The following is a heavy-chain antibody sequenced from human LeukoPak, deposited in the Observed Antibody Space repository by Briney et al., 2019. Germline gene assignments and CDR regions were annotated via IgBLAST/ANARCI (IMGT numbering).Heavy chain of an antibody. V-gene: IGHV4-59*12. CDR1: GGSISSYY. Sequence: SETLSLTCTVSGGSISSYYWSWIRQPPGKGLEWIGYIYYSGSTNYNPSLKSRVTISVDTSKNQFSLNLNSVTAADTAVYYCARERRNSMIRGLKPGRYFDLWGRGTLVTVSS. CDR2: IYYSGST. CDR3: ARERRNSMIRGLKPGRYFDL. D-gene: IGHD3-10*01. J-gene: IGHJ2*01.